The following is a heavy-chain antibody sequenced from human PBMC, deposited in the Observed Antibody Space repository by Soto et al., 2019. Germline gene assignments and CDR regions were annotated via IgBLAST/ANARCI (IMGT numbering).Heavy chain of an antibody. V-gene: IGHV2-5*02. CDR3: AFTTTIFSSFYI. D-gene: IGHD3-3*01. CDR1: GFSLSTSGVG. CDR2: IYWDDDK. Sequence: QITLKESGPTLVKPTQTLTLTCTFSGFSLSTSGVGVGWIRQPPGKALEWLTLIYWDDDKRFSPSLKTRLTLTKVTSKHQVVLTMTNLDPVYSVSSYCAFTTTIFSSFYIWGQGSMVTVSS. J-gene: IGHJ3*02.